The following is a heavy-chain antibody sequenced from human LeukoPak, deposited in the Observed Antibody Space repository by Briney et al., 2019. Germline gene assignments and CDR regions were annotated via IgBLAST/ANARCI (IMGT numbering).Heavy chain of an antibody. CDR1: GGSFSGYY. CDR3: ARASRLTAAPHYYYYYGMDV. D-gene: IGHD2-2*01. CDR2: INHSGST. J-gene: IGHJ6*02. Sequence: SETLSLTCAVYGGSFSGYYWSWIRQPPGKGLEWIGEINHSGSTNYNPSLKSRVTISVDTSKNQFSLKLSSVTAADTAVYYCARASRLTAAPHYYYYYGMDVWGQGTTVTVSS. V-gene: IGHV4-34*01.